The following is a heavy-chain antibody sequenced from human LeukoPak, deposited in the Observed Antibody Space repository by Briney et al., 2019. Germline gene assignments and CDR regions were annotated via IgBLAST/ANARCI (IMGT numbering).Heavy chain of an antibody. V-gene: IGHV3-33*01. CDR2: IWYDGSNK. D-gene: IGHD3-22*01. CDR3: ARGPAWYYDSSGYLAY. J-gene: IGHJ4*02. Sequence: GGFLRLSCAASGFTFSSYGMHWVRQAPGKGLEWVAVIWYDGSNKYYADSVKGRFTISRDNSKNTLYLQMNSLRAEDTAVYYCARGPAWYYDSSGYLAYWGQGTLVTVSS. CDR1: GFTFSSYG.